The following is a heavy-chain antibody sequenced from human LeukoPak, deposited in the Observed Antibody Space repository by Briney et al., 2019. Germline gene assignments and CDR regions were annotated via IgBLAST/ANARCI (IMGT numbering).Heavy chain of an antibody. V-gene: IGHV3-23*01. CDR1: GFTFSSYA. J-gene: IGHJ4*02. CDR2: ISGSGGGT. D-gene: IGHD4-23*01. CDR3: ASGYSSDYGGNTY. Sequence: GGSLRLSCAASGFTFSSYAMSWVRQAPGKGLEWVSAISGSGGGTYYADSVKGRFTISRDNSKNTLYLQMNSLRAEDTAVYYCASGYSSDYGGNTYWGQGTLVTVSS.